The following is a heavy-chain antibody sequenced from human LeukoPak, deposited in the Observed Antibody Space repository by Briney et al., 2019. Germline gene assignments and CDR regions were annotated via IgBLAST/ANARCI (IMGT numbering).Heavy chain of an antibody. J-gene: IGHJ3*02. CDR3: AKGFVVVPAATLDAFDI. CDR1: GFTFSSYA. V-gene: IGHV3-23*01. D-gene: IGHD2-2*01. CDR2: ISGSGGST. Sequence: PGGSLRLSCAASGFTFSSYAMSWVRQAPGKGLEWVSAISGSGGSTYYADSVEGRFTISRDNSKNTLYLQMNSLRAEDTAVYYCAKGFVVVPAATLDAFDIWGQGTMVTVSS.